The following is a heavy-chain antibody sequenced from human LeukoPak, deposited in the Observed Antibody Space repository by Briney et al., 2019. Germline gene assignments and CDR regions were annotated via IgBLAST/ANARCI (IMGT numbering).Heavy chain of an antibody. V-gene: IGHV4-34*01. D-gene: IGHD6-19*01. CDR2: INNRGGT. CDR3: ARDRFIAVAGNFDY. Sequence: KSSETLSLTCGVSDDSFSSYYWSWIRQAPGKGLEWIGEINNRGGTTYNPSLKSRVTISVDTSKNQFSLKLDSVTAADTAVYYCARDRFIAVAGNFDYWGQGTLVTVSS. CDR1: DDSFSSYY. J-gene: IGHJ4*02.